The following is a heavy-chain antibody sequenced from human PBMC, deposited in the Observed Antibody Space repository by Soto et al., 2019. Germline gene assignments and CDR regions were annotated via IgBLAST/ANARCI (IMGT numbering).Heavy chain of an antibody. J-gene: IGHJ3*02. CDR2: VFYTEST. CDR3: ERFNDPRLDI. Sequence: SETLSLTCTVSGDSINSYSWSWIRQPPGKGLEWIGYVFYTESTNYNPSLKSRVTISVDTSKNQFSLKLSSVTAADTAVYYCERFNDPRLDIWGKGTMVTVSS. CDR1: GDSINSYS. D-gene: IGHD2-8*01. V-gene: IGHV4-59*08.